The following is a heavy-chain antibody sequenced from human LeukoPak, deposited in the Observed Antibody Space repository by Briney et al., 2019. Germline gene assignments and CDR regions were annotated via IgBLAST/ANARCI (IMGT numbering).Heavy chain of an antibody. CDR3: ARFPNTWFDY. Sequence: ASVKVSCKASGGTFSSYAISWVRQAPGQGLEWMGWISAYNGNTNYAQKLQGSVTMTTDTSTSTAYMELRSLRSEDTAVYYCARFPNTWFDYWGQGTLVTVSS. V-gene: IGHV1-18*01. CDR2: ISAYNGNT. J-gene: IGHJ4*02. CDR1: GGTFSSYA. D-gene: IGHD4/OR15-4a*01.